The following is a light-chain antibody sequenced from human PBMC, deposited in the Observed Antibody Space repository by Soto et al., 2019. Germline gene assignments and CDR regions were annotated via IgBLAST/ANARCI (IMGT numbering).Light chain of an antibody. CDR1: QSVSSY. Sequence: EIVLTQSLATLSLSPGERATLSCRASQSVSSYLAWYQQKPGQAPRLLIYDASNTATGLPARFSGSGSGTDFTLTISSLEPEDFAVYYCQQRSNWPRTFGQGTKVE. J-gene: IGKJ1*01. V-gene: IGKV3-11*01. CDR2: DAS. CDR3: QQRSNWPRT.